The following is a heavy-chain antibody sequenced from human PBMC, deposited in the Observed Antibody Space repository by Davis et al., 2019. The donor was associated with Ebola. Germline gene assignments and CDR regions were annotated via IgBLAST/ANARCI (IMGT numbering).Heavy chain of an antibody. Sequence: ESLKISCAASGFTFSSYAMSWVRQAPGKGLEWVSAISGSGGSTYYAAPVKGRFTISRDDSKNTLYLQMSSLKTEDTAVYYCTTATPGIAVPWGQGTLVTVSS. CDR1: GFTFSSYA. D-gene: IGHD6-19*01. V-gene: IGHV3-23*01. J-gene: IGHJ5*02. CDR2: ISGSGGST. CDR3: TTATPGIAVP.